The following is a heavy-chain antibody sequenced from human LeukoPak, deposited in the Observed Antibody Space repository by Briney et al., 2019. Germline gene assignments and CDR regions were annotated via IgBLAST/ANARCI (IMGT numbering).Heavy chain of an antibody. CDR1: GGSFSGYY. Sequence: PSETLSLTCAVYGGSFSGYYWSWIRQPPGKGLEWIGEINHSGSTNYNPSLKSRVTISVDTSKNQFSLKLSSVTAADTAVYYCARGGLTAISRWGQGTLVTVSS. CDR2: INHSGST. J-gene: IGHJ4*02. D-gene: IGHD2-21*02. CDR3: ARGGLTAISR. V-gene: IGHV4-34*01.